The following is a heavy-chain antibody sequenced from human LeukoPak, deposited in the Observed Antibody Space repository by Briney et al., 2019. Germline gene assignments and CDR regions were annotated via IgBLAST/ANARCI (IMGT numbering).Heavy chain of an antibody. V-gene: IGHV3-23*01. CDR2: ISGSGGST. CDR3: AKDAAGPRGYYFDY. J-gene: IGHJ4*02. Sequence: PGGSLRLSXAASGFTFSSYAMSWVRQAPGRGLEWVSAISGSGGSTYYADSVKGRFTISRDNSKNTLYLQMNSLRAEDTAVYYCAKDAAGPRGYYFDYWGQGTLVTVSS. CDR1: GFTFSSYA. D-gene: IGHD6-19*01.